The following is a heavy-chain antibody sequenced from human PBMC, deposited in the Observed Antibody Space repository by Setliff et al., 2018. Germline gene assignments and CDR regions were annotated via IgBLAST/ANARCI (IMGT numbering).Heavy chain of an antibody. Sequence: PSETLSLTCTVSGGSMIGGHYYWSWIRQLPGKGLEWIAYIYYSGNTYYNPSLKSRVTISVDTSKNQFSLKLSSVTAADTAVYYCARVVLSSSRLGTVDYWGQGTLVTVSS. D-gene: IGHD6-6*01. CDR1: GGSMIGGHYY. V-gene: IGHV4-31*03. J-gene: IGHJ4*02. CDR2: IYYSGNT. CDR3: ARVVLSSSRLGTVDY.